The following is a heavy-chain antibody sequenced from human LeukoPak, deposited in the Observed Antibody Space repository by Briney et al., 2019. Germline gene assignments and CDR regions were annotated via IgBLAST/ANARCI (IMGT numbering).Heavy chain of an antibody. CDR3: ARVISRTTVVTPDAFDI. CDR2: ISSSSSYI. CDR1: GFTFSSYS. D-gene: IGHD4-23*01. Sequence: PGGSLRLSCAASGFTFSSYSMNWVRQAPGKGLEWVSSISSSSSYIYYADSVKGRFTISRENAKNSVYLQMNSLRAEDTAVYYCARVISRTTVVTPDAFDIWGQGTMVTVSS. V-gene: IGHV3-21*01. J-gene: IGHJ3*02.